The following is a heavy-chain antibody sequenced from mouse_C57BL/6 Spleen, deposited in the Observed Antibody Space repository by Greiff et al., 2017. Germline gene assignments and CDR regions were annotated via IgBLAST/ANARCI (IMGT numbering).Heavy chain of an antibody. CDR1: GYTFTSYW. D-gene: IGHD1-1*02. V-gene: IGHV1-69*01. CDR3: ARSVDVYYFDY. CDR2: IDPSDSYT. J-gene: IGHJ2*01. Sequence: QVQLQQPGAELVMPGASVKLSCKASGYTFTSYWMHWVKQRPGQGLEWIGEIDPSDSYTNYNQKFKGKSTLTVDKSSSTAYMQLSSLTSEDSAVYYCARSVDVYYFDYWGQGTTLTVSS.